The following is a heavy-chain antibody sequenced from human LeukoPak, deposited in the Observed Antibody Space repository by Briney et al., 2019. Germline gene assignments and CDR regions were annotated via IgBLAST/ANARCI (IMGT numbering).Heavy chain of an antibody. V-gene: IGHV3-21*04. J-gene: IGHJ4*02. CDR3: AKHFSVTSKSFDY. CDR2: ISSSSSYI. D-gene: IGHD4-17*01. CDR1: GFTVSSNY. Sequence: GGSLRLSCAASGFTVSSNYMSWVRQAPGKGLEWVSSISSSSSYIYYADSVKGRFTISRDNAKNSLYLQMNSLRAEDTAIYYCAKHFSVTSKSFDYWGQGTLVTVSS.